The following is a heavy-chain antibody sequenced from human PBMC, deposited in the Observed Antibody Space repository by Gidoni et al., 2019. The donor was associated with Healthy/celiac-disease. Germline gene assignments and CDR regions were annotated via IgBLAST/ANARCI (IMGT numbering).Heavy chain of an antibody. CDR2: IRYDGSNK. Sequence: QVQLVASGGGVVQPGGSLRLSCAGSGFTFISYAMHWVRQAPGKGLEWVAFIRYDGSNKYYADSVKGRFTISRDNSKNTLYLQMNSLRAEDTAVYYCAGIAAAGTNFDYWGQGTLVTVSS. V-gene: IGHV3-30*02. CDR1: GFTFISYA. J-gene: IGHJ4*02. CDR3: AGIAAAGTNFDY. D-gene: IGHD6-13*01.